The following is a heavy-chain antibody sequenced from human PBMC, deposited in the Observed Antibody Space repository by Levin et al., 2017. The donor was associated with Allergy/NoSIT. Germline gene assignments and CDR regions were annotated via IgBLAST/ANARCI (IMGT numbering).Heavy chain of an antibody. CDR2: IKSKTDGGAT. J-gene: IGHJ3*02. CDR3: TTNDSTVTNDAFDI. D-gene: IGHD4-17*01. CDR1: GFTFSNAW. V-gene: IGHV3-15*01. Sequence: GGSLRLSCAASGFTFSNAWMSWVRQAPGKGLEWVGRIKSKTDGGATDYAAPVKGRFTILRDDSKNTLYLQMNSLKSEDTAVYYCTTNDSTVTNDAFDIWGQGTMVTVSS.